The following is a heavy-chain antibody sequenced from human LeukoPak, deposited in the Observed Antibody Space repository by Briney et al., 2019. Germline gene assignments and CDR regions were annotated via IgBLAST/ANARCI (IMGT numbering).Heavy chain of an antibody. CDR3: ARDLYCSSTSCYAGGY. CDR1: GFTFSSYW. Sequence: QSGGSLRLSCAASGFTFSSYWKSWVRQAPGKGLEWVANIKQDGGEKYYVDSVKGRFTISRDNAKNSLYLQMNSLRAEDTAVYYCARDLYCSSTSCYAGGYWGQGTLVTVSS. D-gene: IGHD2-2*01. J-gene: IGHJ4*02. V-gene: IGHV3-7*03. CDR2: IKQDGGEK.